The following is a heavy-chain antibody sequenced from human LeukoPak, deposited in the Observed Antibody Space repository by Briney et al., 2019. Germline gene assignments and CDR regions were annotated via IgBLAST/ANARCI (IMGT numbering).Heavy chain of an antibody. CDR3: AKGGTVAFDY. V-gene: IGHV4-59*01. Sequence: SETLSLTCTVSGASITSYYWSWLRQSPRQGLEWIGCTYNGDTTNYNPSLKSRLTISVDTSKKQFSLKLSSVTAADTAVYYCAKGGTVAFDYWGQGTLVTVSS. CDR1: GASITSYY. J-gene: IGHJ4*02. CDR2: TYNGDTT. D-gene: IGHD4-23*01.